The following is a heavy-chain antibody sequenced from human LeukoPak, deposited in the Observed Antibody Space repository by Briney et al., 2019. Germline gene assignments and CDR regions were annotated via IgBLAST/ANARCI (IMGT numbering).Heavy chain of an antibody. CDR2: ISSLSGTI. V-gene: IGHV3-48*01. D-gene: IGHD3-22*01. Sequence: GGSLRLSCAASGFTFSSYSMNWVRQAPGEGLEWVSYISSLSGTIYYADSVKGRFTISRDNAKNSLYLQMDSLRAEDTAVYYCARVRSNYYDSSGYYYRPYDWFDPWGQGTLVTVSS. CDR3: ARVRSNYYDSSGYYYRPYDWFDP. CDR1: GFTFSSYS. J-gene: IGHJ5*02.